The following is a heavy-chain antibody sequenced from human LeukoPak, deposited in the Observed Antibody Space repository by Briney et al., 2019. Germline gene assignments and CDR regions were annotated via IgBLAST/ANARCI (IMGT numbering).Heavy chain of an antibody. CDR2: IYYSGST. CDR1: GGSISSSSYY. CDR3: AYSGSFWNAFDI. V-gene: IGHV4-61*05. J-gene: IGHJ3*02. D-gene: IGHD1-26*01. Sequence: PSETLSLTCTVTGGSISSSSYYWSWIRQPPGKGLEWIGYIYYSGSTNYNPSLKSRVTISVDTSKNQFSLKLSSVTAADTAVYYCAYSGSFWNAFDIWGQGTMVTVSS.